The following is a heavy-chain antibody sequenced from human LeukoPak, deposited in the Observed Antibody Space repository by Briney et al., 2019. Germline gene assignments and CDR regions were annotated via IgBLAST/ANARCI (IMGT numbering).Heavy chain of an antibody. CDR2: ISSSSSYI. CDR3: ARELYYYDSSGYYPPGY. V-gene: IGHV3-21*01. Sequence: GRSLRLSCAASGFTFSSYSMNWVRQAPGKGLEWVSSISSSSSYIYYADSVKGRFTISRDNAKNSLYLQMNSLRAEDTAVYYCARELYYYDSSGYYPPGYWGQGTLVTVSS. J-gene: IGHJ4*02. D-gene: IGHD3-22*01. CDR1: GFTFSSYS.